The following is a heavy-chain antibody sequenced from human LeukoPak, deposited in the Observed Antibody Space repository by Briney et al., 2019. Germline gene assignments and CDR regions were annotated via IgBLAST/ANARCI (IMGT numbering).Heavy chain of an antibody. D-gene: IGHD1-26*01. CDR3: AHRGRAPDAFDV. Sequence: ESGPTLVKPTQTLTLTCTFSGFSLSTSAVGVGWIRQPPRKALEWLAHIWWTDEKHYSPSLTTRLTSTKDTSKNEVVLTMTNMDPLDTATYYCAHRGRAPDAFDVWGQGAIVTVSS. CDR2: IWWTDEK. V-gene: IGHV2-5*01. CDR1: GFSLSTSAVG. J-gene: IGHJ3*01.